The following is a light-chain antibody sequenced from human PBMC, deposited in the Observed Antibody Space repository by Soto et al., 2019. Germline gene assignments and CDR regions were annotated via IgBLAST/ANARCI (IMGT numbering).Light chain of an antibody. V-gene: IGKV3-20*01. CDR3: QQYGDSPLT. CDR2: GAS. J-gene: IGKJ4*01. CDR1: QGVTSRY. Sequence: EIVLTQSPGTLSLSPGERATLSCWVSQGVTSRYLAWYQQKPGQAPRLLIYGASSRATGIPIRFSGSGSGTDFTLTISRLEPEDFAVYYCQQYGDSPLTFGGGTKVEIK.